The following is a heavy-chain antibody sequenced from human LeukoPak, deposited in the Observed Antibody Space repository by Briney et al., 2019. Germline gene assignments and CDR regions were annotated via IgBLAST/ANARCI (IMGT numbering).Heavy chain of an antibody. V-gene: IGHV1-2*02. CDR3: ARDVVRQGVRGVTLDY. J-gene: IGHJ4*02. D-gene: IGHD3-10*01. Sequence: ASVKVSCKASGHTFTGYYMHWVRQAPGQGLEWMGWINPNSGGTNYAQKFQGRVTMTRDTSISTAYIELSRLRSDDTAVYYCARDVVRQGVRGVTLDYWGQGTLVTVSS. CDR1: GHTFTGYY. CDR2: INPNSGGT.